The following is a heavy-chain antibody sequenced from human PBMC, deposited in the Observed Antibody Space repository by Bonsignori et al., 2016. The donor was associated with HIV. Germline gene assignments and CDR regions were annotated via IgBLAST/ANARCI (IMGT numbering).Heavy chain of an antibody. V-gene: IGHV4-39*07. CDR2: IYYSGST. J-gene: IGHJ4*02. CDR1: GGSISSSSYY. Sequence: SETLSLTCTVSGGSISSSSYYWGWIRQPPGKGLEWIGSIYYSGSTYYNPSLKSRVTISVDTSKNQFSLKLSSVTAADTAVYYCARDPRDGYFDYWGQGTLVTVSS. CDR3: ARDPRDGYFDY.